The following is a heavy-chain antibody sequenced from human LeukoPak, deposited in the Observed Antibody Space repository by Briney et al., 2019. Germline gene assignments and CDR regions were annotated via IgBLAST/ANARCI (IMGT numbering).Heavy chain of an antibody. Sequence: ASVKVSCKASGYTFTSYGISWVRQAPGQGLEWMGWISAYNGNTNYAQKLQGRVTMTTDTSTSTAYMELRSLRSDDTAVYYCAREQTTVVTSYGFDYWGQGTLVTVSS. V-gene: IGHV1-18*01. J-gene: IGHJ4*02. CDR1: GYTFTSYG. CDR3: AREQTTVVTSYGFDY. D-gene: IGHD4-23*01. CDR2: ISAYNGNT.